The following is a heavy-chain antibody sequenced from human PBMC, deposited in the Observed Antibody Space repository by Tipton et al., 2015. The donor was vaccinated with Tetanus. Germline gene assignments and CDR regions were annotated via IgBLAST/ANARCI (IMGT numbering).Heavy chain of an antibody. CDR1: GYTFTSYG. CDR3: ARIETDYDFWSGYYTVYYYGMDV. V-gene: IGHV1-18*04. Sequence: QLVQSGAEVKKPGASVKVSCKASGYTFTSYGISWVRQAPGQGLEWMRWISTYNGNTNYAQKLQGRVTMTPDTSTSTAYMELRSLRSDDTAVYYCARIETDYDFWSGYYTVYYYGMDVWGQGTTVTVSS. J-gene: IGHJ6*02. D-gene: IGHD3-3*01. CDR2: ISTYNGNT.